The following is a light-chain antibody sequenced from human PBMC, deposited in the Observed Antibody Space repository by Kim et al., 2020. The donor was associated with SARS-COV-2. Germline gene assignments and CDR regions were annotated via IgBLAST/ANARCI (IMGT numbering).Light chain of an antibody. CDR1: RRSINS. J-gene: IGKJ1*01. Sequence: ASSGDERASTSRATRRSINSFFWYHQKPAEGPHVLIYDASSLLSGAPSRSCGSGCGANFTLTISSLQPDDVATYYCRKQYSVSWTLGQGTKVDIK. CDR2: DAS. V-gene: IGKV1-27*01. CDR3: RKQYSVSWT.